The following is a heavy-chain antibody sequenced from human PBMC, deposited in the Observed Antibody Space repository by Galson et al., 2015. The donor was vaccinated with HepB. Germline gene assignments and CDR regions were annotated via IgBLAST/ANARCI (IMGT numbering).Heavy chain of an antibody. D-gene: IGHD3-3*01. CDR1: GGSFSDYH. CDR3: ARGKGRQVLLDYHYYGMDV. J-gene: IGHJ6*01. CDR2: INHSGST. V-gene: IGHV4-34*01. Sequence: SETLSLTCAVYGGSFSDYHWTWIRQSPEKGLEWIGEINHSGSTSSNPSLKSRVTITVDTTKHQFSLRLSSVTAADTAVYYCARGKGRQVLLDYHYYGMDVWGQGTTVSVSS.